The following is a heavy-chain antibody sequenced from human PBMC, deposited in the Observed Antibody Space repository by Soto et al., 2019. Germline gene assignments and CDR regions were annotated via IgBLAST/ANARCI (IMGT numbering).Heavy chain of an antibody. J-gene: IGHJ5*02. CDR3: ARGGVEDIVVVPAAIFGGKRGNWFDP. CDR2: IYYSGST. V-gene: IGHV4-31*03. Sequence: QVQLQESGPGLVKPSRTLSLTCTVSGGSISSGGYYWSWIRQHPGKGLEWIGYIYYSGSTYYNPSLKSRVTIAVDTSKNQFSLMLSSVTAADTAVYYCARGGVEDIVVVPAAIFGGKRGNWFDPWGQGTLVTVSS. CDR1: GGSISSGGYY. D-gene: IGHD2-2*02.